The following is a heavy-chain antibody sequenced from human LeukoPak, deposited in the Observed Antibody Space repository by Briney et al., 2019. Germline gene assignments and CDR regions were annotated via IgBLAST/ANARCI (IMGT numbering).Heavy chain of an antibody. CDR1: GYTFTGYY. D-gene: IGHD2-2*01. CDR2: INPNSGGT. Sequence: ASVKVSCKASGYTFTGYYMHWVRQAPGQGLEWMGWINPNSGGTNYAQKFQGRVTMTRDTSISTAYMELSRLRSDDTAVYYCATRGYCSSTSCPGGYYYYGMDVWGQGTTVTVSS. J-gene: IGHJ6*02. CDR3: ATRGYCSSTSCPGGYYYYGMDV. V-gene: IGHV1-2*02.